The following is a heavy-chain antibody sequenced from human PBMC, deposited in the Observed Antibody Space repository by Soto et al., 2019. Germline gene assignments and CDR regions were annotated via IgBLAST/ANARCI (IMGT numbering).Heavy chain of an antibody. CDR2: IKSKTDGGTT. V-gene: IGHV3-15*07. CDR1: GFTFSNVW. J-gene: IGHJ4*02. D-gene: IGHD3-22*01. Sequence: GGSLRVFWAPSGFTFSNVWMTWDRQAPGKGLEWVGRIKSKTDGGTTDYAAPVKGRFTISRDDSKNTLYLQMNSLKTEDTAVYYCTTFFYDSSGYPRRWFVDYWGQGTLVTVSS. CDR3: TTFFYDSSGYPRRWFVDY.